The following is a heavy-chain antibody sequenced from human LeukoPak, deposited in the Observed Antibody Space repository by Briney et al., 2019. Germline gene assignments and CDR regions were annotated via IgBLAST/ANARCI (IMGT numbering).Heavy chain of an antibody. D-gene: IGHD3-10*01. CDR2: ISGSGGST. Sequence: GGSLRLSCAASGFTFSSYAMSWVRQAPGKGLERVSAISGSGGSTYYADSVKGRFTISRDNSKNTLYLQMNSLRAEDTAVYYCAKDLYYYGSGSPFDYWGQGTLVTVSS. V-gene: IGHV3-23*01. CDR1: GFTFSSYA. J-gene: IGHJ4*02. CDR3: AKDLYYYGSGSPFDY.